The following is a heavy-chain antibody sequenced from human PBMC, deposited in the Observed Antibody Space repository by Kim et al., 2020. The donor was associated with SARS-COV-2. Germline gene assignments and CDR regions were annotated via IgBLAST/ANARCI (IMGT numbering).Heavy chain of an antibody. D-gene: IGHD3-10*01. J-gene: IGHJ6*03. V-gene: IGHV3-73*01. CDR1: GFTFSGSA. CDR3: TRHLYYYGSGSSYYMDV. Sequence: GGSLRLSCAASGFTFSGSAMHWVRQASGKGLEWVGRIRSKANSYATAYAASVKGRFTISRDDSKNTAYLQMNNLKTEDTAVYYCTRHLYYYGSGSSYYMDVWGKGTTVTVSS. CDR2: IRSKANSYAT.